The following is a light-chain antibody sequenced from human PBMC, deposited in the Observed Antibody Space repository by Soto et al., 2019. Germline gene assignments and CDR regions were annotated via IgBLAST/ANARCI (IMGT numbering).Light chain of an antibody. Sequence: DIQMTQSPSSLSASVGDRVTITCRASQSISSYLNWYQQKPGKAPKLLNYAASSLQSGVPSRFNGSGSGTDFTLTISSQQHEEFPTYYQQQTDITPWTGGQGNKVEIK. V-gene: IGKV1-39*01. CDR3: QQTDITPWT. CDR1: QSISSY. CDR2: AAS. J-gene: IGKJ1*01.